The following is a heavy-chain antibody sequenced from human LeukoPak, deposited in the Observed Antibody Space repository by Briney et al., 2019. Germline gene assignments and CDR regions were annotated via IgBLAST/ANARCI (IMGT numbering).Heavy chain of an antibody. V-gene: IGHV4-59*08. Sequence: SETLSLTCIVSGGSISSYYWSWIRQPPGKGLEWIGYIYSSGSTNSNPSLRSRVTISVDTSKSQFSLKMTSVTAADTAVYYCARQGSGGRAFDIWGQGTMVTVSS. J-gene: IGHJ3*02. CDR3: ARQGSGGRAFDI. CDR2: IYSSGST. CDR1: GGSISSYY. D-gene: IGHD1-26*01.